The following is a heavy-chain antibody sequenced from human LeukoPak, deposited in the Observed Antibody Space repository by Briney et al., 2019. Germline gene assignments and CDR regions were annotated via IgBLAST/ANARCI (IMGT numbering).Heavy chain of an antibody. CDR2: INHSGST. D-gene: IGHD3-10*01. CDR3: ARQGTYYYGSGRGFDP. V-gene: IGHV4-34*01. J-gene: IGHJ5*02. CDR1: GGSFSGYY. Sequence: SETLSLTCSVYGGSFSGYYWSWIRQPPGKGLKWIGEINHSGSTNYNPSLKSRVTISLDTSKNQISLKLSSVTAADTAVYYCARQGTYYYGSGRGFDPWGQGTLVTVSS.